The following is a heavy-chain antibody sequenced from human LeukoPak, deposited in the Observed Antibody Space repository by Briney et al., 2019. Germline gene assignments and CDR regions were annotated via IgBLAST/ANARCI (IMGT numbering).Heavy chain of an antibody. D-gene: IGHD6-6*01. CDR1: GFTFSNYS. CDR2: IIIISSYI. Sequence: PGRSLRLSCAASGFTFSNYSMRWVRQAPGKWLEWVSSIIIISSYIYYADSMNGRFSISRDNTNHSLYMQMNSQRTKEMGMYGCARDLSSSSSPPFDSWGQGTLVTVSS. CDR3: ARDLSSSSSPPFDS. J-gene: IGHJ4*02. V-gene: IGHV3-21*01.